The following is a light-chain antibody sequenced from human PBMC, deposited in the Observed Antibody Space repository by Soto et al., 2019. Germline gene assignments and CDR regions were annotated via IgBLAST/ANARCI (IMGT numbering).Light chain of an antibody. Sequence: QSALTQPRSVSGSPGQSVTISCTGTSSDVGGYNYVSWYQHHPGKVPKLMIYDVNKRPSGVPDRFSGSKSGNTASLTISGLLAEDEADYYCSSYAGSYTYVLGTGTKLTVL. V-gene: IGLV2-11*01. CDR1: SSDVGGYNY. CDR2: DVN. CDR3: SSYAGSYTYV. J-gene: IGLJ1*01.